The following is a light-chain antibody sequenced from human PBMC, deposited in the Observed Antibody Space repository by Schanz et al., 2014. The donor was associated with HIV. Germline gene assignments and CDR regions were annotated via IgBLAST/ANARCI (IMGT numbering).Light chain of an antibody. Sequence: EIRMTQSPSSLSASVGDTVTITCRASQGIGTSFCFSPPKPGKAPPRLLSAASSLQSGVPSRFIGSGSGTEFTLTISSLQPEDFATYYCQQSDSTPSTFGQGTKVEIK. CDR2: AAS. CDR1: QGIGTS. CDR3: QQSDSTPST. J-gene: IGKJ2*01. V-gene: IGKV1-17*01.